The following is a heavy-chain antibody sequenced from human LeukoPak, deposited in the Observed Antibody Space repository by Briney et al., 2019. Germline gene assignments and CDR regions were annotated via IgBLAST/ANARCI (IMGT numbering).Heavy chain of an antibody. CDR1: GFTVSSNY. D-gene: IGHD6-19*01. CDR3: ARGIAVAGYYYYGMDV. J-gene: IGHJ6*02. Sequence: PGGSLRLSCAASGFTVSSNYMSWVRQAPGKGLEWVSVIYSGGSTYYADSVKGRFTISRDNSKNTLYLQMNSLRAEDTAVYYCARGIAVAGYYYYGMDVWGQGTTVTVSS. CDR2: IYSGGST. V-gene: IGHV3-53*01.